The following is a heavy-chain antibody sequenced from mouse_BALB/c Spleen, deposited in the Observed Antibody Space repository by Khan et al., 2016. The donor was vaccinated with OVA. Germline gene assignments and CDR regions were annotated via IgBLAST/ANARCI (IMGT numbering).Heavy chain of an antibody. J-gene: IGHJ4*01. D-gene: IGHD2-3*01. Sequence: QVQLKQSGPGLVAPSQSLYITCTVSGFSLISYGVNWVRQPPGKGLEWLGVIWGDGNTNYPSALISKLSISKDNYKSQVFLKLNSLQTDDTATYYCAKFDGIFYAVDYWGQGTSVTVSS. CDR2: IWGDGNT. CDR1: GFSLISYG. V-gene: IGHV2-3*01. CDR3: AKFDGIFYAVDY.